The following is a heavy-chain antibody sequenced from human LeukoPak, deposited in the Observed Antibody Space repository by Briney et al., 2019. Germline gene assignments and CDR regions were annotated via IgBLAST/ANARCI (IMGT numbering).Heavy chain of an antibody. J-gene: IGHJ4*02. D-gene: IGHD3-22*01. CDR3: ARGGYDSSGYYDY. CDR1: GFTVSTYA. Sequence: GGSLRLSCTVSGFTVSTYAMNWVRQAPGKGLEWVSYISSSSSAIYYADSVEGRFTISRDNAKNSLYLQMNSLRAEDTAVYYCARGGYDSSGYYDYWGQGTLVTVSS. V-gene: IGHV3-48*01. CDR2: ISSSSSAI.